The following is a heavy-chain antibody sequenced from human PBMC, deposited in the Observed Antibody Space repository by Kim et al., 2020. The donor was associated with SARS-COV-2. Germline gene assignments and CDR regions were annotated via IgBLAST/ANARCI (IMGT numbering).Heavy chain of an antibody. D-gene: IGHD6-13*01. CDR1: GYSFTSYW. J-gene: IGHJ5*02. V-gene: IGHV5-10-1*01. CDR3: ARHGIAAAGTGEVLWFDP. Sequence: GESLKISCKGSGYSFTSYWISWVRQMPGKGLEWMGRIDPSDSYTNYSPSFQGHVTISADKSISTAYLQWSSLKASDTAMYYCARHGIAAAGTGEVLWFDPWGQGTLVTVSS. CDR2: IDPSDSYT.